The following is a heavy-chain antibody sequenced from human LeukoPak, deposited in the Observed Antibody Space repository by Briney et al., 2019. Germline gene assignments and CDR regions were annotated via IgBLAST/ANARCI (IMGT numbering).Heavy chain of an antibody. J-gene: IGHJ4*02. D-gene: IGHD5-18*01. V-gene: IGHV1-18*01. CDR2: ISAYNGNT. Sequence: ASVKVSCKASGYTFTSFGISWVRQAPGQGLEWMGWISAYNGNTKSAQKFQGRDTMTTDTSTSTAYMEVRSLRSDDTAVFYCVRDLGVDTSMIFFDYWGQGTLVTVSS. CDR1: GYTFTSFG. CDR3: VRDLGVDTSMIFFDY.